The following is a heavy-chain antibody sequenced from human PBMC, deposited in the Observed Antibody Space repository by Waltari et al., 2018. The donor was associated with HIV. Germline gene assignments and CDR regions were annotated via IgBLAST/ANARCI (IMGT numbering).Heavy chain of an antibody. D-gene: IGHD2-2*01. Sequence: VQLVESGGGLIQPGGSLRLSCAASGFSVSDNYISWVRQAPGKRPEWVSVVYLGGSTDYADSVRGRFTTSRDESKNMLYLQMNSLRAEDTAVYYCARALTRGLWDSWGQGTLVSVSS. CDR2: VYLGGST. CDR1: GFSVSDNY. J-gene: IGHJ4*02. CDR3: ARALTRGLWDS. V-gene: IGHV3-53*01.